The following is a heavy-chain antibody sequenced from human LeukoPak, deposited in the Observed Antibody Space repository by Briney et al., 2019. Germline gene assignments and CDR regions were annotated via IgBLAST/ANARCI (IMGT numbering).Heavy chain of an antibody. D-gene: IGHD3-10*01. CDR1: GGTFSSFG. Sequence: ASVKVSCEASGGTFSSFGINWVRQAPGQGLEWMGRIIPIVGITNYAQKFQGRVTIIADNSTRTAYMELSSLTSEDTAVYYCARGLHFTMVRGGTTNYYYGMDVWGQGTSVTVSS. CDR3: ARGLHFTMVRGGTTNYYYGMDV. J-gene: IGHJ6*02. CDR2: IIPIVGIT. V-gene: IGHV1-69*04.